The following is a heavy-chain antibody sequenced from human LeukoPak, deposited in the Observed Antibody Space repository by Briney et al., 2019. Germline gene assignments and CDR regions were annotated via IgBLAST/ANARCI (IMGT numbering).Heavy chain of an antibody. CDR1: GYTFTGYY. CDR2: INPNSGGT. J-gene: IGHJ4*02. Sequence: ASVKVSCKASGYTFTGYYMHWVRQAPGQGLEWMGWINPNSGGTNYAQKFQGRVTMTRDTSTSTAYMELSRLRSDDTAVYYCARGNFYGSGSYAYDYWGQGTLVTVSS. CDR3: ARGNFYGSGSYAYDY. V-gene: IGHV1-2*02. D-gene: IGHD3-10*01.